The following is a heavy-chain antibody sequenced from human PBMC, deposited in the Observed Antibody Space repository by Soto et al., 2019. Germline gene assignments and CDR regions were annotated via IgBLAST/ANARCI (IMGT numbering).Heavy chain of an antibody. CDR1: GFTFSGSA. CDR2: IRSKANSYAT. CDR3: TRPGLWFGELLYPSYGMDV. J-gene: IGHJ6*02. D-gene: IGHD3-10*01. V-gene: IGHV3-73*02. Sequence: EAQLVESGGGLVQPGGSLKLSCAASGFTFSGSAMHWVRQASGKGLEWVGRIRSKANSYATAYAASVKGRFTISRDDSKNTAYLQMNSLKTEDTAVYYCTRPGLWFGELLYPSYGMDVWGQGTTVTVSS.